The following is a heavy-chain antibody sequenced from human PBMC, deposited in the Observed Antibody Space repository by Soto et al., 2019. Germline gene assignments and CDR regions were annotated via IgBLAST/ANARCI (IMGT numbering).Heavy chain of an antibody. CDR1: SGSISSSNW. D-gene: IGHD4-17*01. Sequence: QVQLQESGPGLVKPSGTLSLTCAVSSGSISSSNWWSWVRQPPGKGLEWIGEIYHRGSTNYNPSLKSRVTISVDKSKNRFTLKLSSVTAADTAVYYCARDMGDGDYGFFNYWGQGTLVTVSS. CDR3: ARDMGDGDYGFFNY. V-gene: IGHV4-4*02. J-gene: IGHJ4*02. CDR2: IYHRGST.